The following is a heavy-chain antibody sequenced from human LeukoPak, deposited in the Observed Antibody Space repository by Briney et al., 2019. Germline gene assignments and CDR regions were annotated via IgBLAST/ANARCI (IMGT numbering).Heavy chain of an antibody. CDR1: GYTFTSYG. J-gene: IGHJ5*02. V-gene: IGHV1-18*01. Sequence: GASVKVSCKASGYTFTSYGISWVRQAPGQGLEGMGWISSYNGKTNYAQKLQGRVTMTTDTSTRTAYMELRSLRSDDTAVYYCSSSMPVRERDYSWFDPWGQGTLVTVSS. CDR3: SSSMPVRERDYSWFDP. CDR2: ISSYNGKT. D-gene: IGHD2-2*01.